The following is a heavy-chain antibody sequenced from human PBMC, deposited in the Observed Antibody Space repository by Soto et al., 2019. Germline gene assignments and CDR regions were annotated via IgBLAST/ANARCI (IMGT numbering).Heavy chain of an antibody. Sequence: QVQLQESAPGLVKPSETLSLTCTVSGDSFSFYCWSWIRQPPGKGLEWIGYVYYSGSTIYNPSLPSRATTSMNTSNSQIFLTLDSVTAADMAVYFCARVGEGAVVFGFWGRGTLVAVSS. V-gene: IGHV4-59*01. D-gene: IGHD6-19*01. J-gene: IGHJ2*01. CDR2: VYYSGST. CDR1: GDSFSFYC. CDR3: ARVGEGAVVFGF.